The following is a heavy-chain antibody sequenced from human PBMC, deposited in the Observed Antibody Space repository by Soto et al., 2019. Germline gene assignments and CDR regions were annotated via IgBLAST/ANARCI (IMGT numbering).Heavy chain of an antibody. CDR3: AKDWYYDMLTGLPYYYYGMDV. Sequence: EVQLLESGGGLVQPGGSLRLSCAASGFTFSSYAMSWVRQAPGKGLEWVSAISGSGGSTYYADSVKGRFTISRDNSKNTLYLQMNSLRAEDTAVYYCAKDWYYDMLTGLPYYYYGMDVWGQGTTVTVSS. CDR1: GFTFSSYA. J-gene: IGHJ6*02. D-gene: IGHD3-9*01. CDR2: ISGSGGST. V-gene: IGHV3-23*01.